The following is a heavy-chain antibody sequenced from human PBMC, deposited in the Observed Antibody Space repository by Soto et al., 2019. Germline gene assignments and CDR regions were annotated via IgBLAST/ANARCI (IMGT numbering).Heavy chain of an antibody. Sequence: AGGSLRLSCAASGFTFSSYSMNWVRQAPGKGLEWVSYISSSSSTIYYVDSVKGRFTISRDNAKNSLYLQMNSLRDEDTAVYYCARDTGITMIVVVSEYYFDYWGQGTLVTVSS. CDR1: GFTFSSYS. V-gene: IGHV3-48*02. J-gene: IGHJ4*02. CDR3: ARDTGITMIVVVSEYYFDY. CDR2: ISSSSSTI. D-gene: IGHD3-22*01.